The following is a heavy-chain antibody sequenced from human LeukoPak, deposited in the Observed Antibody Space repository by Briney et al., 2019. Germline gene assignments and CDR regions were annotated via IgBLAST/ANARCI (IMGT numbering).Heavy chain of an antibody. CDR3: ATSRYCSGGSCYPRNDY. CDR1: GYTFTGYY. J-gene: IGHJ4*02. Sequence: GASVKVSCEASGYTFTGYYMHWVRQAPGQGLEWMGWINPNSGGTNYAQKFQGRVTMTRDTSISTAYMELSRLRSDDTAVYYCATSRYCSGGSCYPRNDYWGQGTLVTVSS. V-gene: IGHV1-2*02. CDR2: INPNSGGT. D-gene: IGHD2-15*01.